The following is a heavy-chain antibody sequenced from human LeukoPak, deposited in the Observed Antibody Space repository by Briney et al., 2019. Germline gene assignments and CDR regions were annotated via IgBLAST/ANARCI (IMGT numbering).Heavy chain of an antibody. J-gene: IGHJ4*02. Sequence: QPGGSLRLSCAASGFTFSTYAMHWVRQAPGKGLEWVALISYHGSNTYYADSVKGRFTISRDNSQNTLSLQMNSLRAEDTAMYYCARDLTQYCDYWAQGTLVTVSS. CDR1: GFTFSTYA. CDR3: ARDLTQYCDY. CDR2: ISYHGSNT. V-gene: IGHV3-30-3*01.